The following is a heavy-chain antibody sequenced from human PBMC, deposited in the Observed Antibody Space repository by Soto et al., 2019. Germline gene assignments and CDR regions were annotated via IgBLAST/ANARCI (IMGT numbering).Heavy chain of an antibody. D-gene: IGHD3-16*01. CDR3: ARKYVVKDY. CDR2: IYHTGST. Sequence: PSETMALTCAVSGGSISSSNWWSWVRQPPGKGLEWIGEIYHTGSTNYNPSLKRRATISVDKSKNQFSLKLSSVTAADTAVYYCARKYVVKDYWGQGTLVTVSS. V-gene: IGHV4-4*02. J-gene: IGHJ4*02. CDR1: GGSISSSNW.